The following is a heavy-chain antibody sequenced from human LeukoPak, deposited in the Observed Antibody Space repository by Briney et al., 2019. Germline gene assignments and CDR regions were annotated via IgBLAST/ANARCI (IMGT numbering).Heavy chain of an antibody. CDR2: IKQDGSEK. V-gene: IGHV3-7*03. J-gene: IGHJ4*02. Sequence: GGSLRLSCAASGFTFSSYWMSWVRQAPGKGLEWVANIKQDGSEKYYVDSVKGRFTISRDNAKNSLYLQMNSLRAEDTAVYYCARYQGGFESGPFNLPDYWGQGTLVTVSS. D-gene: IGHD3-3*01. CDR1: GFTFSSYW. CDR3: ARYQGGFESGPFNLPDY.